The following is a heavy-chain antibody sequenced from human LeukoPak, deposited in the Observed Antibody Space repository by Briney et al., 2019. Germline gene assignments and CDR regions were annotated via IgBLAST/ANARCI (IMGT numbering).Heavy chain of an antibody. CDR1: GGSISSGSYY. D-gene: IGHD2-15*01. V-gene: IGHV4-61*02. Sequence: ASETLSLTCAVSGGSISSGSYYWSWIRQPAGKGLEWIGRIYTSGTTNYNPSLKSRVTISVDTSKNQFSLRLSSVTAADTAVYYCARVRIPYLVDYWGQGMLVTVSS. J-gene: IGHJ4*02. CDR2: IYTSGTT. CDR3: ARVRIPYLVDY.